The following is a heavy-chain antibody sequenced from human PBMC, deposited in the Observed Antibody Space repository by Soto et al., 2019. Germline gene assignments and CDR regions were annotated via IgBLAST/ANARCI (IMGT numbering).Heavy chain of an antibody. D-gene: IGHD3-10*01. J-gene: IGHJ4*02. CDR1: GGTLSSYA. CDR3: ARDPIITMVRGANLDY. Sequence: GDSVKISCKASGGTLSSYAISWVRQAPGQGLEWMGWIIANNGNTNYAQKLQGRVTMTTDTSTSTAYMELRSLRSDDTAVYYCARDPIITMVRGANLDYWGRGTLVTVSS. V-gene: IGHV1-18*01. CDR2: IIANNGNT.